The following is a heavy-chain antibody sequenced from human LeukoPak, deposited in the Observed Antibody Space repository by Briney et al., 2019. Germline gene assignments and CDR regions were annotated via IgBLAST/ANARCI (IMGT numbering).Heavy chain of an antibody. Sequence: ASVKVSCKASGYTFTSYVISWVRQAPGQGLEWMGRISAYNGNTNYAQKLQGRVTMTTDTSTSTAYMELSRLRSDDTAVYYCARGSPTYYYDSSGYPQFDYWGQGTLVTVSS. CDR1: GYTFTSYV. CDR2: ISAYNGNT. V-gene: IGHV1-18*01. D-gene: IGHD3-22*01. J-gene: IGHJ4*02. CDR3: ARGSPTYYYDSSGYPQFDY.